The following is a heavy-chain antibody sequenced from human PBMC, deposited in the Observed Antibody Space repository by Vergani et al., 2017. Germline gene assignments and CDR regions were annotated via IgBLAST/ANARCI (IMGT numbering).Heavy chain of an antibody. CDR1: GFTFSSYA. CDR3: ARGLSDAFDI. CDR2: ISGSGGST. Sequence: EVQLLESGGGLVQPGGSLRLSCAASGFTFSSYAMSWVRQAPGKGLEWVSAISGSGGSTYYADSVKGRFTISRDNAKNSLYLQMNSLRAEDTAVYYCARGLSDAFDIWGQGTMVTVSS. J-gene: IGHJ3*02. V-gene: IGHV3-23*01.